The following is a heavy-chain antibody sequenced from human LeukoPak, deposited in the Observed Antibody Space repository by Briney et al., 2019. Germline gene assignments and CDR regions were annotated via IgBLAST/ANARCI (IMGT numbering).Heavy chain of an antibody. CDR3: ARLNYDFWGEFRY. D-gene: IGHD3-3*01. CDR2: IYYSGST. J-gene: IGHJ4*02. V-gene: IGHV4-39*01. Sequence: SETLSLTCPVSGGSINSRSYYWGWIRQPPGKGLEWIGTIYYSGSTYYNPSLKSRVTISVDTSKNQFSLKLSSVTAADTAVYYCARLNYDFWGEFRYWGQGTLVTVSS. CDR1: GGSINSRSYY.